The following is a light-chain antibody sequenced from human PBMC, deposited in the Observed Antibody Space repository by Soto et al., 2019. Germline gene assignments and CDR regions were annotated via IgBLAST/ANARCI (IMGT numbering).Light chain of an antibody. CDR3: AAWDDSLNGHVL. J-gene: IGLJ2*01. CDR1: SSNIGSNT. V-gene: IGLV1-44*01. CDR2: GNN. Sequence: QSVLTQPPSASGTPGQRVTISCSGSSSNIGSNTVHWYQQLPGTAPKLLIYGNNQRPSGVPDRFSGSKSGTSASLAISGLQSEDEADYYCAAWDDSLNGHVLFGGGTQLTVL.